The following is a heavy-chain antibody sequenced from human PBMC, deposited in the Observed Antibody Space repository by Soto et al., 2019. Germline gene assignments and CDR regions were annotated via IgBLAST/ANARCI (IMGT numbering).Heavy chain of an antibody. CDR3: AHKLPVTTSAFDI. Sequence: QITLKESGPTLVKPTQTLTLTCTFSGFSLNTSGVGVGWVRQPPGRALEWLAVIYWTDDKRYSPSLKSRLSITEDTSKNPVVLTMTNMDPMDKAIFFCAHKLPVTTSAFDIWGRGTMVTVSS. D-gene: IGHD4-17*01. J-gene: IGHJ3*02. CDR1: GFSLNTSGVG. V-gene: IGHV2-5*01. CDR2: IYWTDDK.